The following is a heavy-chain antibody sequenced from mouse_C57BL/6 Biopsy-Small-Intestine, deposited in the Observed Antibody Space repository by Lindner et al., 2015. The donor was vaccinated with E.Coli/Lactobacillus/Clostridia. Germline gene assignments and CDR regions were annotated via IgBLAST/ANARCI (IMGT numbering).Heavy chain of an antibody. J-gene: IGHJ4*01. CDR1: GYTFTDYN. D-gene: IGHD2-1*01. CDR3: ARGDGNYDYYAMDY. V-gene: IGHV1-18*01. CDR2: INPNNGGT. Sequence: VQLQESGPELVKPGASVKIPCKASGYTFTDYNMDWVKQSHGKSLEWIGDINPNNGGTIYNQKFKGKATLTVDKSSSTAYMELRSLTSEDTAVYYCARGDGNYDYYAMDYWGQGTPVTVSS.